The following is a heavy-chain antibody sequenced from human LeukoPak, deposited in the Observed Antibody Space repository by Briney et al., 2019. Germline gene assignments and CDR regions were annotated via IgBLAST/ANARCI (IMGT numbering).Heavy chain of an antibody. CDR1: GYTFTSYG. CDR3: ARNPHGRYYDILTGYFNY. Sequence: ASVKVSCKASGYTFTSYGISWVRQAPGQGLEWMGWISAYNGNTNYAQKLQGRVTMTTDTSTSTAYMELRSLRSDDTAVYYCARNPHGRYYDILTGYFNYWGQGTLVTVSS. D-gene: IGHD3-9*01. CDR2: ISAYNGNT. J-gene: IGHJ4*02. V-gene: IGHV1-18*01.